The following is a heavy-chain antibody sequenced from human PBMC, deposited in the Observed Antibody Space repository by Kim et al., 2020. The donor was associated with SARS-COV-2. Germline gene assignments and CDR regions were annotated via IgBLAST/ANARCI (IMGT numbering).Heavy chain of an antibody. D-gene: IGHD2-21*01. CDR3: ARDRGPIPYWPAP. CDR1: GDSITTSEFY. CDR2: YFKDGTT. V-gene: IGHV4-61*02. Sequence: SETLSLTCSVSGDSITTSEFYWSWIRQPAGKRPEWIGRYFKDGTTDCKPSLRGRATISADTSKNQVSLSLVSVTAADTAVYYCARDRGPIPYWPAPWGPGIPVT. J-gene: IGHJ5*02.